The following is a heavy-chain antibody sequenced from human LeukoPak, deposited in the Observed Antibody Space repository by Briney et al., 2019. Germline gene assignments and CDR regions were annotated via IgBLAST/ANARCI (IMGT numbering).Heavy chain of an antibody. Sequence: GASVKVSCKASGYTFTSYDINWVRQATGQGLEWMGWMNPNSGNTGYAQKFQGRDTMTEDTSTDTAYMELSSLRSEDTAVYYCATQSYPGDYWGQGTLVTVSS. V-gene: IGHV1-8*01. D-gene: IGHD5-24*01. J-gene: IGHJ4*02. CDR1: GYTFTSYD. CDR3: ATQSYPGDY. CDR2: MNPNSGNT.